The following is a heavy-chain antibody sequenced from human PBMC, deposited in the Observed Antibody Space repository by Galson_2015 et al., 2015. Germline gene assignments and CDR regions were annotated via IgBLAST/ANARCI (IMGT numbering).Heavy chain of an antibody. Sequence: SLRLSCAASGFTFSNAWMNWVRQAPGKGLEWVARIKSKNDGGTKAYAAPARVRFIISKDDSKTTVYLQMSSLKTEDTAVYYCTTLYQSGIWGQGTMVTVSS. J-gene: IGHJ4*03. V-gene: IGHV3-15*01. D-gene: IGHD2-2*01. CDR2: IKSKNDGGTK. CDR1: GFTFSNAW. CDR3: TTLYQSGI.